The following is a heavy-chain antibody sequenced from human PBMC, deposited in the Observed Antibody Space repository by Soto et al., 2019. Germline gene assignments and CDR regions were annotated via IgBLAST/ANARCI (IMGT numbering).Heavy chain of an antibody. CDR2: INPNSGDT. Sequence: ASVKVSCKSSGYTFTGYFMHWVRQAPGQGLEWMGWINPNSGDTKYTQKFQGRVTMTRDMSISTAYMELRRLTSDDTAVYYCARVRTYYDSSGSLDYWGQGTLVTVSS. CDR1: GYTFTGYF. CDR3: ARVRTYYDSSGSLDY. V-gene: IGHV1-2*02. D-gene: IGHD3-22*01. J-gene: IGHJ4*02.